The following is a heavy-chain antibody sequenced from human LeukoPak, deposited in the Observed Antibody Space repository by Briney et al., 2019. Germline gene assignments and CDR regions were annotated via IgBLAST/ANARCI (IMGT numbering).Heavy chain of an antibody. CDR3: AKVLRMVRGVIITWYGMDV. V-gene: IGHV3-23*01. J-gene: IGHJ6*02. D-gene: IGHD3-10*01. CDR2: ISGSGGST. CDR1: GFTFSSYA. Sequence: TGGSLRLSCAASGFTFSSYAMSWARQAPGKGLEWVSAISGSGGSTYYADSVKGRFTISRDNSKNTLYLQMNSLRAEDTAVYYCAKVLRMVRGVIITWYGMDVWGQGTTVTVSS.